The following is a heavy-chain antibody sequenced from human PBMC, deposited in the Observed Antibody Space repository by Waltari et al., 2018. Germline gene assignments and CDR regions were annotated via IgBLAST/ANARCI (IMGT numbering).Heavy chain of an antibody. CDR3: ATHRPGGYGMDV. D-gene: IGHD2-15*01. CDR1: C. CDR2: VKADGSGA. J-gene: IGHJ6*02. V-gene: IGHV3-74*01. Sequence: CSHWGGQGTGRGLVWVSRVKADGSGATCADSVRGRITISRDNTKSTLSLQMNSLRVDDTAVYYCATHRPGGYGMDVWGQGTTVTVSS.